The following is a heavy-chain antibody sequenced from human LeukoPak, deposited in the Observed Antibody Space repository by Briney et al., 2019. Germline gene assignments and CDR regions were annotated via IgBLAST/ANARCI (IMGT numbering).Heavy chain of an antibody. Sequence: YLRLYWASTEFTYSRDPMHWLHQAPGKGVEDVSPISSNWGSIHHVISVQGRFTIRRDNSKHTLDLQLNSLRAEDTAVYYCARDSSDSSRYYPYNWFDPWGQGTLVTVSS. D-gene: IGHD3-22*01. V-gene: IGHV3-64*01. CDR1: EFTYSRDP. J-gene: IGHJ5*02. CDR3: ARDSSDSSRYYPYNWFDP. CDR2: ISSNWGSI.